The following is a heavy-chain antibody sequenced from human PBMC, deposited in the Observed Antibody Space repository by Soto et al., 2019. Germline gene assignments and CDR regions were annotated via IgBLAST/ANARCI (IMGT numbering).Heavy chain of an antibody. Sequence: GESLKISCAASGFTFSSYAMHWVRQAPGKGLEWVAVISYDGSNKYYADSVKGRFTISRDNSKNTLYLQMNSLRAEDTAVYYCARDRLGSKSAAAGYHFDYWGQGTLVTVSS. CDR3: ARDRLGSKSAAAGYHFDY. CDR2: ISYDGSNK. V-gene: IGHV3-30-3*01. J-gene: IGHJ4*02. CDR1: GFTFSSYA. D-gene: IGHD6-13*01.